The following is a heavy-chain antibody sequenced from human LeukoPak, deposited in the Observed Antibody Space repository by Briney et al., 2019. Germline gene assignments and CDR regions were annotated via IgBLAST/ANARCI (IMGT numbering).Heavy chain of an antibody. V-gene: IGHV4-39*07. J-gene: IGHJ6*02. D-gene: IGHD3-9*01. CDR3: ARTYYDILNYYYYYYGMDV. CDR1: GGSISSSSYY. Sequence: SETLSLTCTVSGGSISSSSYYWGWIRQPPGKGLEWIGSIYYSGSTYYNPSLKSRVTISVDTSKNQFSLKLSSVTAADTAVYYCARTYYDILNYYYYYYGMDVWGQGTTVTVSS. CDR2: IYYSGST.